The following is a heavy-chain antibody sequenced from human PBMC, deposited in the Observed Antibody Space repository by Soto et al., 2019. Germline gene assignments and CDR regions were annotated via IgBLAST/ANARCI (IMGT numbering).Heavy chain of an antibody. CDR1: GFTFTSSA. Sequence: ASVKVSFKASGFTFTSSAVQWVRQARGQRLEWIGWIVVGSGNTNYAQKFQERVTITRDMSTSTAYMELSSLRSEDTAVYYCAARTTVTTLFAYWGQRSLDTGSS. CDR3: AARTTVTTLFAY. J-gene: IGHJ4*02. CDR2: IVVGSGNT. V-gene: IGHV1-58*01. D-gene: IGHD4-17*01.